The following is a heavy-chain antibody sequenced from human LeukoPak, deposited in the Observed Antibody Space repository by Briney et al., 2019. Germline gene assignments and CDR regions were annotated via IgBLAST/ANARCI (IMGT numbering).Heavy chain of an antibody. V-gene: IGHV5-51*01. CDR1: GYTFTSYC. J-gene: IGHJ4*02. Sequence: VESLKISCKGFGYTFTSYCIGWVRQMPGKGLEWMGIIYPGDSDTRYSTSFQGQLPISADKSISTAYLQWSSLEASDPAIYCCARGGVDNRCFDYWGQGSLVTVSS. CDR3: ARGGVDNRCFDY. D-gene: IGHD1-14*01. CDR2: IYPGDSDT.